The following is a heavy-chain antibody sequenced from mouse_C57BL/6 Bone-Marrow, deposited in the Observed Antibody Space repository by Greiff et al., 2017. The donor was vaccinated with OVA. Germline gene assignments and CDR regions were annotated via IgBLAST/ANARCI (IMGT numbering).Heavy chain of an antibody. Sequence: EVMLVESGGGLVQPGGSMKLSCAASGFTFSDAWMDWVRQSPEKGLEWVAEIRNKANNHATYYAESVKGRFTISRDDSKSSVYLQMNSLRAEDTGIYYCTQYYYGSSFPPEFAYWGQGTLVTVSA. CDR1: GFTFSDAW. CDR3: TQYYYGSSFPPEFAY. J-gene: IGHJ3*01. CDR2: IRNKANNHAT. D-gene: IGHD1-1*01. V-gene: IGHV6-6*01.